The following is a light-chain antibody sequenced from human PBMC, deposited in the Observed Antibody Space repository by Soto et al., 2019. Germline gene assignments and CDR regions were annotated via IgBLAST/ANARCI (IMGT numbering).Light chain of an antibody. J-gene: IGKJ1*01. V-gene: IGKV1-5*01. CDR3: QQYTSYSRA. CDR2: DAS. Sequence: DIQMTQSPSTLSASVGDRFTITFRASQSISHFLAWYQQKPGKVPKLLIYDASNLGSGVPSRFSGSGSGTDFTLTISGLQPDDFTTYYCQQYTSYSRAFGQGTKVDIK. CDR1: QSISHF.